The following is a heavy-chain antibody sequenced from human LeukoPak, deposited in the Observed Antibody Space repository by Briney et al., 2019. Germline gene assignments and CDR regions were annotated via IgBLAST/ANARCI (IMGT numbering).Heavy chain of an antibody. D-gene: IGHD6-13*01. Sequence: GASVKVSCKASGYTFTTYAIHWVRLAPGQRLEWMGWINAGNGYTKYSEKFQGRVTLTRDTSASTVYMELSSLRSDDTAVYYCARDRVNSGSGTYFDNWGQGTLVTVSS. CDR2: INAGNGYT. CDR3: ARDRVNSGSGTYFDN. J-gene: IGHJ4*02. V-gene: IGHV1-3*01. CDR1: GYTFTTYA.